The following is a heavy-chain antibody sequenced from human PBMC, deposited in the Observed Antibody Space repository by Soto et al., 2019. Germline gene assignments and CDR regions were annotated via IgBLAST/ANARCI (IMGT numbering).Heavy chain of an antibody. CDR3: ASSSYQLLYIEDFYYGMDV. J-gene: IGHJ6*02. Sequence: GESLKISCKASGYSFTSYWIGWVRQMPGRGLEWMGIVFPGDSDIRYSPSFQGQVTISADKSISTAYLQWSSLKASDTAMYYCASSSYQLLYIEDFYYGMDVWGQGTTDTVS. V-gene: IGHV5-51*01. CDR2: VFPGDSDI. CDR1: GYSFTSYW. D-gene: IGHD2-2*02.